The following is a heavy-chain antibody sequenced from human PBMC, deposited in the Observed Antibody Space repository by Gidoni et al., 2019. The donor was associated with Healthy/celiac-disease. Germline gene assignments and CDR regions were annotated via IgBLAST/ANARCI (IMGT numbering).Heavy chain of an antibody. Sequence: EVQLVESGGVVVQPGGSLRLSCAASGFTFDDYTMHWVRQAPGKGLEWVSLISWDGGSTYYADSVKGRFTISRDNSKNSLYLQMNSLRTEDTAFYYCAKDLLLGGYYDSSGPFDDWGQGTLVTVSS. J-gene: IGHJ4*02. CDR2: ISWDGGST. CDR1: GFTFDDYT. D-gene: IGHD3-22*01. V-gene: IGHV3-43*01. CDR3: AKDLLLGGYYDSSGPFDD.